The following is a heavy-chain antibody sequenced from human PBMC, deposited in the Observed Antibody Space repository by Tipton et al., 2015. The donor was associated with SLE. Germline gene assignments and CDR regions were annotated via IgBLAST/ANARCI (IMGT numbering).Heavy chain of an antibody. CDR3: ARGRVDYIRGSYRPSSFDS. D-gene: IGHD3-16*02. Sequence: TLSLTCAVYGESSSGYFWSWIRQSAGKGLEWIGDIHDGGSSYYNPSLKSRVTISVDTSKNQISLKLTSVTVADTALYYCARGRVDYIRGSYRPSSFDSWGQGTQVTVSS. CDR2: IHDGGSS. J-gene: IGHJ4*02. V-gene: IGHV4-34*01. CDR1: GESSSGYF.